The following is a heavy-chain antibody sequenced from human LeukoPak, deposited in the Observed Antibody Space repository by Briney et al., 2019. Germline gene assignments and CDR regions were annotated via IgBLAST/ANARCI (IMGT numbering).Heavy chain of an antibody. CDR1: GYSFTSYW. J-gene: IGHJ5*02. Sequence: KISCKGSGYSFTSYWIGWVRQAPGQGLEWMGRIIPILGIANYAQKFQGRVTITADKSTSTAYMELSSLRSEDTAVYYCARGPTHTNWSRWFDPWGQGTLVTVSS. CDR3: ARGPTHTNWSRWFDP. CDR2: IIPILGIA. D-gene: IGHD2-2*01. V-gene: IGHV1-69*04.